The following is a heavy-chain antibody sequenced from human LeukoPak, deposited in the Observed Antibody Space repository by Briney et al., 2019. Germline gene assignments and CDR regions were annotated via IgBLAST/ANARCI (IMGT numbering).Heavy chain of an antibody. CDR1: GYTFTNYG. CDR3: GRSFGNYYGSGTPPLYFDY. V-gene: IGHV1-18*01. D-gene: IGHD3-10*01. J-gene: IGHJ4*02. CDR2: ISAYNGNI. Sequence: ASVKVSCKASGYTFTNYGISWLRQAPGQGLEWMGWISAYNGNIRYAQNLQGRVTMTTDTSTSTAYMELRSLRSDDTAVYYCGRSFGNYYGSGTPPLYFDYWGQGALVTVSS.